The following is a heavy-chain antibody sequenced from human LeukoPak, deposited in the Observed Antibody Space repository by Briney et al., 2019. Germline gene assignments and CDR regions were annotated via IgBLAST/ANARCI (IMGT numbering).Heavy chain of an antibody. CDR1: SGSISSSSYY. Sequence: SETLSLTCTVSSGSISSSSYYWGWIRQPPGKGLEWIQSISYSGSTYYNPSLKSRVTISIDTSKNQFSLKLSSVTAADTAMYYCARLPTDLLAFDYWGQGTLVTVSS. D-gene: IGHD2-8*02. CDR3: ARLPTDLLAFDY. J-gene: IGHJ4*02. CDR2: ISYSGST. V-gene: IGHV4-39*01.